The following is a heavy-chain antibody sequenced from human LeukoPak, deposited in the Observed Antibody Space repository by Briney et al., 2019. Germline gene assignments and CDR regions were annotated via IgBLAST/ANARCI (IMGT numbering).Heavy chain of an antibody. CDR2: ISGSGDST. CDR1: GFTFSNYA. D-gene: IGHD1-26*01. V-gene: IGHV3-23*01. CDR3: AKSRGSYWVPEFDY. Sequence: GGSLRLSCAASGFTFSNYAMSWVRQAPGRGLEWVSDISGSGDSTNYADSVKGRFTISRDNSKNTLYLQMNSLRAEDTAIYYCAKSRGSYWVPEFDYWGQGTLVTVSS. J-gene: IGHJ4*02.